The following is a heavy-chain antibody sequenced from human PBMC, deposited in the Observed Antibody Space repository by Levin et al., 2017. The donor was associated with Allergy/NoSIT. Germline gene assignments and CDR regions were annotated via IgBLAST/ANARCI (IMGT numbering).Heavy chain of an antibody. D-gene: IGHD3-3*01. J-gene: IGHJ3*02. CDR1: GGTFSSYA. CDR2: IIPIFGTA. Sequence: GASVKVSCKASGGTFSSYAISWVRQAPGQGLEWMGGIIPIFGTANYAQKFQGRVTITADESTSTAYMELSSLRSEDTAVYYCAVPYDFWSGSRLLDAFDIWGQGTMVTVSS. V-gene: IGHV1-69*13. CDR3: AVPYDFWSGSRLLDAFDI.